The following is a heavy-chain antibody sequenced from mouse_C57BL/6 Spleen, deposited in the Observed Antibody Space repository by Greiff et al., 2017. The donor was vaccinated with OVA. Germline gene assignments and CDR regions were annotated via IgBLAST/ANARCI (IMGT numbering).Heavy chain of an antibody. J-gene: IGHJ4*01. V-gene: IGHV5-4*01. D-gene: IGHD4-1*01. Sequence: DVMLVESGGGLVKPGGSLKLSCAASGFTFSSYAMSWVRQTPEKRLEWVATISDGGSYTYYPDNVKGRFTISRDNAKNNLYLQMSHLKSEDTAMYYCARDLGTGGHAMDYWGQGTSVTVSS. CDR2: ISDGGSYT. CDR3: ARDLGTGGHAMDY. CDR1: GFTFSSYA.